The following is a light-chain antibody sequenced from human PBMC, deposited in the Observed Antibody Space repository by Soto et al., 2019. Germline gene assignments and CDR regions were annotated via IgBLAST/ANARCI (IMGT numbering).Light chain of an antibody. V-gene: IGLV2-8*01. J-gene: IGLJ1*01. CDR2: EVN. Sequence: QSALTQPPSASGSPGQSVAISCTGTSSDVGGYNYVSWYQQHPGKAPKLMIYEVNKPPSGVPDRFSGSKSGNTASLTVSGLQAEDEADYYSSSYAGSSNVFGTGTKVTVL. CDR1: SSDVGGYNY. CDR3: SSYAGSSNV.